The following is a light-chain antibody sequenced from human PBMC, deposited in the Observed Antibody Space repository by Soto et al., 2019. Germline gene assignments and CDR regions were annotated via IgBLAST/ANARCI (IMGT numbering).Light chain of an antibody. CDR2: DVS. CDR1: SSDVGGYNY. CDR3: SSLTTTSTLV. V-gene: IGLV2-14*01. J-gene: IGLJ1*01. Sequence: QSALTQPASVSGSPGQSITISCTGTSSDVGGYNYVSWYQQNPGKAPKLMIYDVSIRPSGVSNRFSVSKSGNTASLTISGLQVEDEADYYCSSLTTTSTLVFGTGTKLTVL.